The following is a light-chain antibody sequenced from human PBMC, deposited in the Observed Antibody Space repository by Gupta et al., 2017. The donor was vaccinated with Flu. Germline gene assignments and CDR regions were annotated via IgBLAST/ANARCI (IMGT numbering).Light chain of an antibody. V-gene: IGKV1-39*01. Sequence: DIQMTQSPSSLSASVGDRVTITCRATQNMNTFLNWYQGRAGKAPKLLISAASSLQSGVPSRFSGSGSGTDFTLTISNLQPEDFATYFCQQGYSTPLTFGGGTKVEI. J-gene: IGKJ4*01. CDR3: QQGYSTPLT. CDR2: AAS. CDR1: QNMNTF.